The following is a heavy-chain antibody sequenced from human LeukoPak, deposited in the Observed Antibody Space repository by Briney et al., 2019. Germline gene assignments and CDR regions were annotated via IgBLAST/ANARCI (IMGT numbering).Heavy chain of an antibody. CDR1: GGSISSYY. D-gene: IGHD3-16*02. V-gene: IGHV4-59*01. CDR2: IYYSGST. CDR3: ARVEIVTKGFDY. J-gene: IGHJ4*02. Sequence: WETLSLTCTVSGGSISSYYWSWIRQPPGKGLEWIGYIYYSGSTNYNPSLKSRVTISVDTSKNQFSLKLSSVTAADTAVYYCARVEIVTKGFDYWGQGTLVTVSS.